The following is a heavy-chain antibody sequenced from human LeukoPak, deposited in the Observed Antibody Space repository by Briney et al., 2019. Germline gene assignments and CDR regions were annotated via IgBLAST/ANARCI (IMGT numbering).Heavy chain of an antibody. J-gene: IGHJ4*02. V-gene: IGHV3-23*01. CDR2: ISHTGTSI. D-gene: IGHD3-16*01. Sequence: GGSLRLSCAASGFTFSTYAMTWVRQAPGKGPEWVSIISHTGTSIFYADSVKGRFTISRDNSRNTLFLDMNSLRAEDTALYFCAKEEERFAAWGYFDSWGQGSLVTVSS. CDR1: GFTFSTYA. CDR3: AKEEERFAAWGYFDS.